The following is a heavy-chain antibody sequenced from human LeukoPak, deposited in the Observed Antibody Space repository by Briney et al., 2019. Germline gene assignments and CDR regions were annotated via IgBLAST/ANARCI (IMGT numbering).Heavy chain of an antibody. CDR1: GFTFSDYE. V-gene: IGHV3-48*03. J-gene: IGHJ6*02. CDR2: ISSDGSTI. CDR3: AKGGFWSGYYNEYYGMDV. Sequence: GGSLRLSCTASGFTFSDYEMDWVRQAPGKGLEWVSYISSDGSTIYCAGSVKGRFTISRDNAKNSLYLQMNSLRAEDTAVYHCAKGGFWSGYYNEYYGMDVWGQGTTVTVSS. D-gene: IGHD3-3*01.